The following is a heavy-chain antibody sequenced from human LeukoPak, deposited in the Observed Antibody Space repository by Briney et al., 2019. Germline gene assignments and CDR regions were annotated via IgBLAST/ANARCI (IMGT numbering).Heavy chain of an antibody. V-gene: IGHV3-48*01. CDR1: GFTFSSYS. Sequence: TGGSLRLSCAASGFTFSSYSMNWVRQAPGKGLEWVSYISSSSSTIYYADSVRGRFTISRDNAKNSLYLQMNSLRGEDTAVYYCARLADYDNGGNFDYWGQGTLVTVSP. J-gene: IGHJ4*02. D-gene: IGHD3-22*01. CDR2: ISSSSSTI. CDR3: ARLADYDNGGNFDY.